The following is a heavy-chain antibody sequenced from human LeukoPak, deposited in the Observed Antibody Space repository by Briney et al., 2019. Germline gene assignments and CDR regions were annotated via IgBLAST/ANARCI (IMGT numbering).Heavy chain of an antibody. V-gene: IGHV4-59*12. CDR1: GGYISSYY. Sequence: PSETLSLNCPVLGGYISSYYWSWIRQPPGKELEWLGYIYYSGTTYYNPSLKSRVTISVDTSKNQFSLKLFSVTAADTAVYYCAREDYYDSSGYLDYWGQGTLVTVSS. CDR2: IYYSGTT. CDR3: AREDYYDSSGYLDY. D-gene: IGHD3-22*01. J-gene: IGHJ4*02.